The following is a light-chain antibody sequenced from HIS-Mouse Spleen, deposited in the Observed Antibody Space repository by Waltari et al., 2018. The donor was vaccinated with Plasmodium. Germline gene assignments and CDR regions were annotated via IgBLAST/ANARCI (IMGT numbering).Light chain of an antibody. CDR3: CSYAGSRMV. V-gene: IGLV2-23*01. J-gene: IGLJ2*01. CDR2: EGS. Sequence: QSALTQPASVSGSPGQSITISCTGTSSDVGSYNLFPWYQQHPGKPPKLMIYEGSKRPSGVSNRFSGSKSGNTASLTISGLQAEDEADYYCCSYAGSRMVFGGGTKLTVL. CDR1: SSDVGSYNL.